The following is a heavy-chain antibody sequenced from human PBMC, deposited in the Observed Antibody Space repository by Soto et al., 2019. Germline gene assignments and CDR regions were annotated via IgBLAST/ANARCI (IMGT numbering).Heavy chain of an antibody. CDR1: GFTFSTYW. D-gene: IGHD2-2*01. Sequence: EVQLVESGGGLVQPGGYLRLSCAATGFTFSTYWMHWVRQGPGKGLLCVSRIITDGSSTTYADSVKGRFTISRENAKNTLYLQMNSLSAEETAVYYCARATGSNHPFDYWGQGTLVTVSS. CDR2: IITDGSST. CDR3: ARATGSNHPFDY. V-gene: IGHV3-74*01. J-gene: IGHJ4*02.